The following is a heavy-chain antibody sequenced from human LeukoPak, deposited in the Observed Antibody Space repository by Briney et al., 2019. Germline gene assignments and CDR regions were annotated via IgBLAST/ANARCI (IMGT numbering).Heavy chain of an antibody. CDR3: AKDNFDY. CDR1: GFTFSNYA. J-gene: IGHJ4*02. CDR2: ISYDDGSNK. V-gene: IGHV3-30-3*01. Sequence: GGSLRLSCAASGFTFSNYAMHWVRQAPGKGLEWVAVISYDDGSNKYYGDSVKGRSTIFRDNSENTLYLQMNSLRAEDTAVYYCAKDNFDYWGQGTLVTVSS.